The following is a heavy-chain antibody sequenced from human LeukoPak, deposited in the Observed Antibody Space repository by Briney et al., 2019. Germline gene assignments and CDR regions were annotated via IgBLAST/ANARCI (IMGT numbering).Heavy chain of an antibody. V-gene: IGHV1-24*01. Sequence: ASVKVSCKVSGYTLTELSMHWVRQAPGKGLEWMGGFDPEDGETIYAQKFQGRVTMTEDTSTDTAYMELSSLRSEDTAVYYCATAGRLWFGDPVAFDIWGQGTMVTVSS. CDR3: ATAGRLWFGDPVAFDI. J-gene: IGHJ3*02. D-gene: IGHD3-10*01. CDR1: GYTLTELS. CDR2: FDPEDGET.